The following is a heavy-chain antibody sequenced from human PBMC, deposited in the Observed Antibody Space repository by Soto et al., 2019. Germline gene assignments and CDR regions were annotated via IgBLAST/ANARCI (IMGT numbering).Heavy chain of an antibody. CDR3: VSLSGYCSGGSCYRADYYYYYYMDV. CDR2: IIPILGIA. V-gene: IGHV1-69*02. CDR1: GGTFSSYT. J-gene: IGHJ6*03. Sequence: SVKVSCKASGGTFSSYTISWVRQAPGQGLEWMGRIIPILGIANYAQKFQGRVTITADKSTSTAYMELSSLRSEDTAVYYCVSLSGYCSGGSCYRADYYYYYYMDVWGKGTTVTVSS. D-gene: IGHD2-15*01.